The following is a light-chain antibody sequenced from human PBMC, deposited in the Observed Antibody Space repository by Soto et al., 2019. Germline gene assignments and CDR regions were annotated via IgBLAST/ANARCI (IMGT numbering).Light chain of an antibody. CDR3: QQYNSYPLG. CDR2: DAS. CDR1: QSISSW. J-gene: IGKJ3*01. Sequence: DIQMTQSPSTLSASVGDRVTITCRASQSISSWLAWYQQKPGKAPKLLIYDASSLESGVPSRFSGSGSGTEFPLTISSLQPDDFATYYCQQYNSYPLGFGPGTKVDIK. V-gene: IGKV1-5*01.